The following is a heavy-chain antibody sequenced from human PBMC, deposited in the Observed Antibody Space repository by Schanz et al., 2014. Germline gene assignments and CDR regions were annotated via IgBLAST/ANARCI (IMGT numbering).Heavy chain of an antibody. J-gene: IGHJ4*02. D-gene: IGHD5-12*01. CDR3: ARAVGGYDPAGALDY. Sequence: QVQLVQSGAEVKKPGASVKVSCKASGYTFVSYSMHWVRQAPGQGLEWMGIINPSGGGTSYALRFQDRVTVTRDTSRSTVYMELSRLKSDDTAVYYCARAVGGYDPAGALDYWGQGTLVTVSS. CDR1: GYTFVSYS. CDR2: INPSGGGT. V-gene: IGHV1-46*01.